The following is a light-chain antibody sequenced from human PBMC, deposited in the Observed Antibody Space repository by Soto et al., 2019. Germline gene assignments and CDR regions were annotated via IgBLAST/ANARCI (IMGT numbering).Light chain of an antibody. CDR1: ENVRNNY. Sequence: EIVLTQSPGTLSLSQVERATLSCMASENVRNNYLAWYQQKPGQAPRLLIYGASTRATGIPARFSGSGSGTEFTLTISSLQSEDFAVYYCQQYNNWPRTFGQGTKVE. CDR3: QQYNNWPRT. CDR2: GAS. J-gene: IGKJ1*01. V-gene: IGKV3-15*01.